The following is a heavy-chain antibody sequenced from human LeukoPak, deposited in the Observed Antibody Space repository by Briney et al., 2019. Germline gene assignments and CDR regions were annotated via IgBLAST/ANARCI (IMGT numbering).Heavy chain of an antibody. Sequence: SVKVSCKASGGTFSSYAISWVRQAPGQGLEWMGGIIPIFGTANYAQKFQGRVTITADESASTAYMELSSLRSEDTAVYYCAREQYQLLYWFDPWGQGTLVTVSS. V-gene: IGHV1-69*13. CDR2: IIPIFGTA. D-gene: IGHD2-2*01. J-gene: IGHJ5*02. CDR3: AREQYQLLYWFDP. CDR1: GGTFSSYA.